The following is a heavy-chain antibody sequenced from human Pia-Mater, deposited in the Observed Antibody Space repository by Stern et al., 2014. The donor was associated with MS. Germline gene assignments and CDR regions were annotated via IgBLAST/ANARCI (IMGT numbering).Heavy chain of an antibody. Sequence: VQLEESGAEVRKPGASVKVSCKASGYTFTGHYVHWVRQAPGQGLEWMGRIGPTSGATNFAQKFQGRVTLTRETSISTAYMELSSLTSDDTAVYYCARQYSSYPDYWGQGTLVTVSS. CDR3: ARQYSSYPDY. V-gene: IGHV1-2*06. CDR2: IGPTSGAT. CDR1: GYTFTGHY. D-gene: IGHD4-11*01. J-gene: IGHJ4*02.